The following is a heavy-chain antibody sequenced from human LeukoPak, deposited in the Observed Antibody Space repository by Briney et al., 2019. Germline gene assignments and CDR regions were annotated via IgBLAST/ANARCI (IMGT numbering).Heavy chain of an antibody. CDR2: ITSSGGRT. Sequence: GGSLRLSCEGSGLAFSSHAMTWVRQAPGKGLEWVSGITSSGGRTYYAEAVKGRFTISRDNSNQRLYPQMNSLRAEDTGIYYCARFYVPEEHNPAWYEAHWGQGILVTVSS. J-gene: IGHJ4*02. CDR3: ARFYVPEEHNPAWYEAH. CDR1: GLAFSSHA. D-gene: IGHD3-10*02. V-gene: IGHV3-23*01.